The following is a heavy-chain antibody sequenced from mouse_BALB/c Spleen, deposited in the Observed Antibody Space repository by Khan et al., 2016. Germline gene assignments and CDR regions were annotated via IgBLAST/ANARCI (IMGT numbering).Heavy chain of an antibody. CDR3: ARIPRGYAMDY. V-gene: IGHV9-2-1*01. J-gene: IGHJ4*01. Sequence: QIQLVQSGPELKKPGETVKISCKASGYTFTDYSMHWVKQAPGKGLKWMGWINTETGEPTYADDFKGRFAFSLETSASTAYLQINNLKNEDTATYCCARIPRGYAMDYWGQGTSVTVSS. CDR2: INTETGEP. D-gene: IGHD2-10*02. CDR1: GYTFTDYS.